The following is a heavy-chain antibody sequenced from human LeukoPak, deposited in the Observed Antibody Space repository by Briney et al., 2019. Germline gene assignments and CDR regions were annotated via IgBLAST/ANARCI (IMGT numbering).Heavy chain of an antibody. CDR1: GDSVSSNSVT. CDR2: TYYRSTWYN. V-gene: IGHV6-1*01. CDR3: ARRLTQYDCFDP. J-gene: IGHJ5*02. D-gene: IGHD2-2*01. Sequence: SQTLSLTCAISGDSVSSNSVTWNWIRQSPSKGLEWLGRTYYRSTWYNDYAVSVRGRITVNPDTSKNQFSLHLDSVTPEDTAVYYCARRLTQYDCFDPWGQGILVTVSS.